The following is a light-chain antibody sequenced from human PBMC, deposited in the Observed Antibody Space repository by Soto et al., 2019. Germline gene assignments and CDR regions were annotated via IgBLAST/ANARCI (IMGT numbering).Light chain of an antibody. Sequence: QSVLTQPASVSGSPGQSITISCTGTSSDVGGYNYVSWCQQHPGKAPKLMIYDVSNRPSGVSNRFSGSKSGNTASLTISGLQAEDEADYYCSSYTSSSTRVFGGGTKLTVL. CDR2: DVS. V-gene: IGLV2-14*01. CDR3: SSYTSSSTRV. J-gene: IGLJ2*01. CDR1: SSDVGGYNY.